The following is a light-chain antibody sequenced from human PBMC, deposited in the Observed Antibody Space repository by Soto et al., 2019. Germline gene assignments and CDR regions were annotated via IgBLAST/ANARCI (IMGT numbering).Light chain of an antibody. CDR2: EVT. Sequence: QSVLTQPPSASGSPGQSVTISCTGTSSDVGRFNFVSWYQQHPGKAPRLLIYEVTKRPPGVPDRFSGSKSGNAASLTVSGLQAEDEADYFCSSYTGSRDFYVFGTWTKVTV. J-gene: IGLJ1*01. V-gene: IGLV2-8*01. CDR3: SSYTGSRDFYV. CDR1: SSDVGRFNF.